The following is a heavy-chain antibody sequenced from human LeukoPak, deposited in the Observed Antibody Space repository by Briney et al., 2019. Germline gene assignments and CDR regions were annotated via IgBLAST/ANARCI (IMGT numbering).Heavy chain of an antibody. D-gene: IGHD3-22*01. Sequence: PGGSLRLSCAASGFTFSSYAMSWVRQAPGKGLEWVSAISGSGGSTYYADSVKGRFTISRDNSKNTLYLQMNSLRAEDTVVYYCAKDQGTYYYDSSGYYPLYSFDYWGQGTLVTVSS. CDR3: AKDQGTYYYDSSGYYPLYSFDY. V-gene: IGHV3-23*01. CDR2: ISGSGGST. J-gene: IGHJ4*02. CDR1: GFTFSSYA.